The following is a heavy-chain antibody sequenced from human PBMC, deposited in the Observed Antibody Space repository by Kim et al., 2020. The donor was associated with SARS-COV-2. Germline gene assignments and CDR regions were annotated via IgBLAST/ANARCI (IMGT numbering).Heavy chain of an antibody. CDR2: IYYSGST. D-gene: IGHD2-15*01. V-gene: IGHV4-39*01. Sequence: SETLSLTCTVSGGSISSSSYYWGWIRQPPGKGLEWIGSIYYSGSTYYNPSLKSRVTISVDTSKNQFSLKLSSVTAADTAVYYCARLEGFDCSGGSCYYSRSGYFDLWGRGTLVTVSS. J-gene: IGHJ2*01. CDR3: ARLEGFDCSGGSCYYSRSGYFDL. CDR1: GGSISSSSYY.